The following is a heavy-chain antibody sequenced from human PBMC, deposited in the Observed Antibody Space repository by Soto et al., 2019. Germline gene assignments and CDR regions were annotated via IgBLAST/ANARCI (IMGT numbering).Heavy chain of an antibody. J-gene: IGHJ4*02. CDR3: ARPSGLLGQYSALVDY. Sequence: ASVKVSCKASGGTFSNSAIAWVRQAPGQGLEWLGMIIPIFTTTNYAQKFKDRLTISADGSTSTAYMELSGLKSEDTAVYFCARPSGLLGQYSALVDYWGQGTLVTVSS. CDR1: GGTFSNSA. D-gene: IGHD6-6*01. V-gene: IGHV1-69*13. CDR2: IIPIFTTT.